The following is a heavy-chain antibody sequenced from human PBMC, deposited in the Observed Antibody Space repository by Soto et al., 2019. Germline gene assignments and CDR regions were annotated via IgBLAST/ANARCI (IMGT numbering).Heavy chain of an antibody. D-gene: IGHD2-2*02. J-gene: IGHJ6*02. CDR1: GYSFTSYW. Sequence: GESLKISCKGSGYSFTSYWIGWVRQMPGKGLEWMGIIYPGDSDTRYSPSFQGQVTISADKSISTAYLQWSSLKASDTAMHYCARLDIVVVPAAIPPYYYYGMDVWGQGTTGTVSS. CDR3: ARLDIVVVPAAIPPYYYYGMDV. CDR2: IYPGDSDT. V-gene: IGHV5-51*01.